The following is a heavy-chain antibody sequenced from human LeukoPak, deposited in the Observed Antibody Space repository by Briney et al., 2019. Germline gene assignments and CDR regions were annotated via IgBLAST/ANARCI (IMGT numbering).Heavy chain of an antibody. CDR2: IYYSGST. D-gene: IGHD1-1*01. CDR3: ARARPTGTTDYYYYYGMDV. J-gene: IGHJ6*02. CDR1: GGSISSYY. Sequence: SETLTLTCTVSGGSISSYYWSWIRQPPGKGLERIGYIYYSGSTNYNPSLKSRVTISVDTSKNQFSLKLSSVTAADTAVYFCARARPTGTTDYYYYYGMDVWGQGTTVTVSS. V-gene: IGHV4-59*01.